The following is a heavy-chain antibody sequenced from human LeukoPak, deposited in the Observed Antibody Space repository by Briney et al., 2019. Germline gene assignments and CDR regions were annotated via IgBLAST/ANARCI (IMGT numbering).Heavy chain of an antibody. V-gene: IGHV1-2*02. CDR3: CRVPYFDCYNQIDAFDI. CDR2: INTNSGGT. J-gene: IGHJ3*02. Sequence: GASVNVSLKSSGSTFTVYYMHWVRLAPGQGLEWEGWINTNSGGTNYSHKFQGRVTITRDTSISTTYMELRRRRFDDEAASFCCRVPYFDCYNQIDAFDIWGQGTMVTVSS. D-gene: IGHD5-24*01. CDR1: GSTFTVYY.